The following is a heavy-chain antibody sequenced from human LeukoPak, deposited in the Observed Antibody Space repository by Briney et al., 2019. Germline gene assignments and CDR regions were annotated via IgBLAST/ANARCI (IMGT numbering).Heavy chain of an antibody. CDR3: ARDRGVDYGDPHFGY. D-gene: IGHD4-17*01. V-gene: IGHV3-7*01. J-gene: IGHJ4*02. CDR2: IKQDGSEK. Sequence: PGGSLRLSCAASGFTFSSYWMSWVRQAPGKGLEWVANIKQDGSEKYYVDSVKGRFTISRDNAKNSLYLQMNSLRAEDTAVYYCARDRGVDYGDPHFGYWGQGTLVTVSS. CDR1: GFTFSSYW.